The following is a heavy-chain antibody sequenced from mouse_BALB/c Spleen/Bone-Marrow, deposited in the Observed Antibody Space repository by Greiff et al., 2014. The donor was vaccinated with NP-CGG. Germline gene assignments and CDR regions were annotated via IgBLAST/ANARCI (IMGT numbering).Heavy chain of an antibody. J-gene: IGHJ2*01. D-gene: IGHD1-1*01. V-gene: IGHV5-17*02. CDR1: GFTFSSFG. CDR2: ISSGSSTI. CDR3: ARSGSSSGYFDY. Sequence: DVKLVESGGGLVQPGGSRKLSCAASGFTFSSFGMHWFRQAPEKGLEWVAYISSGSSTIYYADTVMGRFTISRDNPKNTLFLQMTSLRSEDTAMYYCARSGSSSGYFDYWGQGTTLTVSS.